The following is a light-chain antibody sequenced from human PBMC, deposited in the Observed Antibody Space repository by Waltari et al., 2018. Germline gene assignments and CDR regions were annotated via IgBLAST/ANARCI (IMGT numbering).Light chain of an antibody. V-gene: IGLV3-25*03. Sequence: SYELTQPPSVSVSPGQTARITCSGDALPRHYSLWYQQRSGQAPVLGIYKDTERPSGIPERFSGSSSGTRVTLTISGVQAQDEADYYCQSTDNSGTHVVFGGGTKLTVL. CDR2: KDT. J-gene: IGLJ2*01. CDR3: QSTDNSGTHVV. CDR1: ALPRHY.